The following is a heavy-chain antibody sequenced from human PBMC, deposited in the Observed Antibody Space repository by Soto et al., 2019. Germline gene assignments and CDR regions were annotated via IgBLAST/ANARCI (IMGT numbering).Heavy chain of an antibody. V-gene: IGHV1-69*06. CDR3: AREFRGPAAVYYYYYGMDV. J-gene: IGHJ6*02. CDR2: IIPIFGTA. CDR1: GGTFSSYA. D-gene: IGHD2-2*01. Sequence: PGPSVKVSCKASGGTFSSYAISWVRQAPGQGLEWMGGIIPIFGTANYAQKFQGRVTITADKSTSTAYMELSSLRSEDTAVYYCAREFRGPAAVYYYYYGMDVWGQGTTVTVSS.